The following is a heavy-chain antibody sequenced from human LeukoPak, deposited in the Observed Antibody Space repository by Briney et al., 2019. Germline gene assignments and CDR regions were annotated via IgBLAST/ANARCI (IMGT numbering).Heavy chain of an antibody. J-gene: IGHJ4*02. CDR1: GFTFSDYY. Sequence: GGSLRLSCAASGFTFSDYYMSWIRQAPGKGLEWVSYISSSGSTIYYADSVKGRFTISRDNAKNSLYLQMNSLRAEDTAVYYCQTPTIFGVVTPGYWGQGTLVTVSS. V-gene: IGHV3-11*04. CDR2: ISSSGSTI. D-gene: IGHD3-3*01. CDR3: QTPTIFGVVTPGY.